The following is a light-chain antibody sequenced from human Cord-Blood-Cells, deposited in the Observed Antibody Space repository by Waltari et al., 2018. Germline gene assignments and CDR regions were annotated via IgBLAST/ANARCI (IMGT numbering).Light chain of an antibody. CDR1: SSDVGSYNT. CDR3: CSYAGSRV. J-gene: IGLJ3*02. CDR2: VGS. V-gene: IGLV2-23*01. Sequence: QSALTQPASVSGSPGQSITISCTGTSSDVGSYNTVSWYQQHPGKAPKLMIYVGSKRPSGVSNRFSGSKSGNTASLTISGLQAEDEADYYCCSYAGSRVFGGGTKLTVL.